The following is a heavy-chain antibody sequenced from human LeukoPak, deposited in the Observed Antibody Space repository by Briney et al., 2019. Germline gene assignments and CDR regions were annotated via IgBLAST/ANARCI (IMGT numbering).Heavy chain of an antibody. D-gene: IGHD2-2*01. V-gene: IGHV4-39*01. CDR3: ARHGNIVVVPDASKAFDI. Sequence: PGGSLRLSCAASGFTFSNYGMHWVRQAPGKGLEWIGSIYYSGDTYYNPSLKSRVTISVDTSRSQFSLSLSSMTAADTAVYYCARHGNIVVVPDASKAFDIWGQGTMVTVSS. J-gene: IGHJ3*02. CDR2: IYYSGDT. CDR1: GFTFSNYG.